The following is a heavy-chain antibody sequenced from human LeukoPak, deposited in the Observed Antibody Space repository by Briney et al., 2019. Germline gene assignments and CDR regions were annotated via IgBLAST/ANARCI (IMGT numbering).Heavy chain of an antibody. D-gene: IGHD6-13*01. CDR2: ISWNSGSI. CDR1: GFTFDDYA. V-gene: IGHV3-9*01. J-gene: IGHJ4*02. Sequence: GGSLRLSCAASGFTFDDYAMHWVRQAPGKGLEWVSGISWNSGSIGYADSVKGRFTISRNNAKNSLYLQMNSLRAEDTALYYCAKARAGGPYSSSWYVLDYWGQGTLVTVSS. CDR3: AKARAGGPYSSSWYVLDY.